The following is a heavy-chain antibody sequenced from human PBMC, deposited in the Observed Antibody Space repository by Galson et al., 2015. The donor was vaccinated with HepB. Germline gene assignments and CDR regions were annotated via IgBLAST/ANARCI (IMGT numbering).Heavy chain of an antibody. J-gene: IGHJ4*02. CDR3: ARQVVGYYDSSGELDY. V-gene: IGHV4-39*01. Sequence: SETLSLTCTVSGGSIISTSYYWVWIRQPPGKGLEWIGRIYYSGNTYYNPPLKSRVTISVDTSNNQFSLKLSSVTAADTAVYYCARQVVGYYDSSGELDYWGQGTLVTVSS. D-gene: IGHD3-22*01. CDR1: GGSIISTSYY. CDR2: IYYSGNT.